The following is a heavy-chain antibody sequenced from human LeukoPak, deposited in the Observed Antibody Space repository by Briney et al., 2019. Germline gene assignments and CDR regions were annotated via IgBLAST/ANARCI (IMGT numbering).Heavy chain of an antibody. D-gene: IGHD6-13*01. CDR1: GYTFTGYY. J-gene: IGHJ4*02. CDR2: ISPYNGNT. CDR3: ARDGSSWFY. Sequence: ASVKVSCRASGYTFTGYYMHWVRQAPGQGLEWMGWISPYNGNTNYAQKLQGRVTMTTDTSTSTAYMELWSLRSDDTAMYYCARDGSSWFYWGQGTLVTVSS. V-gene: IGHV1-18*04.